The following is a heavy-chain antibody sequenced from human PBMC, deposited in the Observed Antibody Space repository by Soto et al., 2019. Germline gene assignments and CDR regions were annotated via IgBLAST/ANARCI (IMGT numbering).Heavy chain of an antibody. CDR2: IYDSGST. CDR3: ASEATGWYPDY. CDR1: GGSISSGGYY. V-gene: IGHV4-31*03. J-gene: IGHJ4*02. Sequence: QVELQESGPGLVKPSQTLSLTCTVSGGSISSGGYYWSWVRQHPGKGLEWIGYIYDSGSTYYNPSLKSRVNISIDTSKNQFSLKLTSVTAADTAVYYCASEATGWYPDYWGQGTLVTVSS. D-gene: IGHD6-19*01.